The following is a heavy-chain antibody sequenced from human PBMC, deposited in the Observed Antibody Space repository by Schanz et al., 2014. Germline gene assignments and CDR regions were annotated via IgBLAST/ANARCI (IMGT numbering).Heavy chain of an antibody. J-gene: IGHJ5*02. CDR1: GFTFSSYS. CDR3: ARAGYDADNWFDP. D-gene: IGHD2-2*01. V-gene: IGHV3-48*01. Sequence: EVQLLESGGGLVQPGGSLRLSCAASGFTFSSYSMNWVRQAPGKGLEWVSYIRSSSTPINYADSVKGRFTISRDNAKNSLFLQMNSLRAEDTAVYYCARAGYDADNWFDPWGQGTLVTVSS. CDR2: IRSSSTPI.